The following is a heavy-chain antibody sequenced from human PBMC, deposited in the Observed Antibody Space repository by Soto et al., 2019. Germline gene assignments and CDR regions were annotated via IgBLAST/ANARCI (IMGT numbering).Heavy chain of an antibody. CDR2: ISYDGSNK. J-gene: IGHJ4*02. CDR1: GFTFSSYA. D-gene: IGHD6-19*01. V-gene: IGHV3-30-3*01. Sequence: QVQLVESGGGVVQPGRSLRLSCAASGFTFSSYAMHWVRQAPGKGLEWVAVISYDGSNKYYADSVKGRFTISRDNSKNTLYLQMNSLRAEDTAVYYCARLWWGAVAPEIDYWGQGTLVTVSS. CDR3: ARLWWGAVAPEIDY.